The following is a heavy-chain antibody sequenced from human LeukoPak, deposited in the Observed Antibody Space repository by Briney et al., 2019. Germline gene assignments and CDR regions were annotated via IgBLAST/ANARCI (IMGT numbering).Heavy chain of an antibody. Sequence: GGPLRLSCAASGFTFSSYAMSWVRQAPGKGLEWVSAISGSGGSTYYADSVKGRFTISRDNSKNTLYLQMNSLRAEDTAVYYCAAQRLPKGDIDYWGQGTLVTVSS. J-gene: IGHJ4*02. CDR1: GFTFSSYA. CDR3: AAQRLPKGDIDY. V-gene: IGHV3-23*01. D-gene: IGHD6-19*01. CDR2: ISGSGGST.